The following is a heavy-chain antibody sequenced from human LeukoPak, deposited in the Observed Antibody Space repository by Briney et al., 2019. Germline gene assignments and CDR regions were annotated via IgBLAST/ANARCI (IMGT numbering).Heavy chain of an antibody. CDR2: IIPIFGTA. Sequence: ASVKVSCKASGGTFSSYAISWVRQAPGQGLEWMGGIIPIFGTANYAQKFQGRVTITADESTSTAYMELSSLRSEDTAVYYCARSLTVVTLESFDYRGQGTLVTVSS. CDR3: ARSLTVVTLESFDY. V-gene: IGHV1-69*13. J-gene: IGHJ4*02. D-gene: IGHD4-23*01. CDR1: GGTFSSYA.